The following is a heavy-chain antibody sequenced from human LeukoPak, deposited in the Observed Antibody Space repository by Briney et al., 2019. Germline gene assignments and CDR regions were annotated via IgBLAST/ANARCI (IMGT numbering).Heavy chain of an antibody. J-gene: IGHJ4*02. V-gene: IGHV4-39*01. D-gene: IGHD3-16*01. CDR1: GASISGSSYF. CDR2: IYYSGST. Sequence: SETLSLTCTVSGASISGSSYFWGWIRQPPGTGLEWIGSIYYSGSTYYNPSLKSRVTTSVDTSMNQFSLKLSSATAADTAIYYCARHGGTGIRNVDYWGQGILVTVSS. CDR3: ARHGGTGIRNVDY.